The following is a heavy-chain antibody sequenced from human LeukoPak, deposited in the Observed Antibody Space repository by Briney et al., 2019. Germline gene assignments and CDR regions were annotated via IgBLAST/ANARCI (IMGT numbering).Heavy chain of an antibody. J-gene: IGHJ1*01. D-gene: IGHD6-19*01. Sequence: GASVKVSCKASGYTFTGYYLHWVRQAPGQGLEWMGWIHPNSGGTNYAQKFQGRVTMTRDTSISTAYMELSSLRSDDTAVYFCARLAAVPGWGQGTLVTVSS. CDR1: GYTFTGYY. V-gene: IGHV1-2*02. CDR3: ARLAAVPG. CDR2: IHPNSGGT.